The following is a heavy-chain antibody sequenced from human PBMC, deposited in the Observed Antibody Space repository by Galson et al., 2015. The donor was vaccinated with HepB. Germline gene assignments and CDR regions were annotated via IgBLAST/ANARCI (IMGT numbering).Heavy chain of an antibody. CDR2: IRYDGSNK. CDR1: GFTFSSYG. J-gene: IGHJ4*02. Sequence: SLRLSCAASGFTFSSYGMHWVRQAPGKGLEWVAFIRYDGSNKYYADSVKGRFTISRDNSKNTLYLQMNSLRAEDTAVYYCARDEGIAVAGTDYWGQGTLVTVSS. CDR3: ARDEGIAVAGTDY. V-gene: IGHV3-30*02. D-gene: IGHD6-19*01.